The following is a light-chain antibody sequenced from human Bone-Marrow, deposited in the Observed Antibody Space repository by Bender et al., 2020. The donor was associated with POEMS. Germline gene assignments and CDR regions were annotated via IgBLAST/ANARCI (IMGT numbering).Light chain of an antibody. CDR3: CSYAGSTTLL. CDR2: EVS. V-gene: IGLV2-23*01. Sequence: QSAPTQPASVSGSPGQSITISCSGTSSDVGSYNLVSWYQQHPGKAPKLMIYEVSKRPSGVSNRFSGSKSGNTASLTISGLQAEDEADYYCCSYAGSTTLLFGGGTKLTVL. J-gene: IGLJ2*01. CDR1: SSDVGSYNL.